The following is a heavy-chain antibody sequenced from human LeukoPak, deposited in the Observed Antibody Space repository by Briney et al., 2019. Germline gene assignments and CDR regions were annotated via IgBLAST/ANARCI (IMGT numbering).Heavy chain of an antibody. J-gene: IGHJ6*02. CDR1: GGSISSYY. Sequence: SETLSLTCTVSGGSISSYYWTWIRQPPGKGLEWIGYIYYSGSTNYNPSLKSRVTISVDTSKNQFSLKLSSVTAADTAVYYCARQGGGNRNGMDVWGQGTTVTVSS. V-gene: IGHV4-59*08. CDR2: IYYSGST. D-gene: IGHD4-23*01. CDR3: ARQGGGNRNGMDV.